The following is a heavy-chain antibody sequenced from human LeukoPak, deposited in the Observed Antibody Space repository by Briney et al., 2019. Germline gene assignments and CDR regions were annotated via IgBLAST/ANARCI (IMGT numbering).Heavy chain of an antibody. Sequence: GGSLRLSCAASGFTFSSYAMSWVRQAPGKGLEWVSAISGSGGSTYYADPVKGRFTISRDNSKNTLDLQMNSLRAEDTAVYYCAKNVYYDILTGFDYWGQETLVTVSS. V-gene: IGHV3-23*01. D-gene: IGHD3-9*01. CDR1: GFTFSSYA. CDR3: AKNVYYDILTGFDY. CDR2: ISGSGGST. J-gene: IGHJ4*02.